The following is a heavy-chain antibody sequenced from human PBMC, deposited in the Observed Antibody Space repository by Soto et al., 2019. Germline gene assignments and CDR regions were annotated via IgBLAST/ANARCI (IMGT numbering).Heavy chain of an antibody. V-gene: IGHV4-39*01. CDR3: ARHETLHGDYDY. J-gene: IGHJ4*02. D-gene: IGHD4-17*01. CDR2: IYYSGST. Sequence: PSETLSLTCTVSGGSISSSSYYWGWIRQPPGKGLEWIGSIYYSGSTYYNSSLKSRVTIFVDTSKNQFSLKLSSVTAADTAVYYCARHETLHGDYDYSGQGTLVTVSS. CDR1: GGSISSSSYY.